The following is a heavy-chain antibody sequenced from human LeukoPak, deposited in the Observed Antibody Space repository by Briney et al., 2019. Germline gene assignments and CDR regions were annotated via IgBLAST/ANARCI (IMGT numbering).Heavy chain of an antibody. CDR2: INPNSGGT. D-gene: IGHD6-19*01. J-gene: IGHJ4*02. V-gene: IGHV1-2*02. CDR3: ARGDPPSSGWDY. Sequence: ASVTVSFTASGYTFTVYYMHWVRQAPGQRPEWMGWINPNSGGTNYAQKVQGRVTMTRDTSISTAYMELSRLRSDDTAVYYCARGDPPSSGWDYWGQGTLVTVSS. CDR1: GYTFTVYY.